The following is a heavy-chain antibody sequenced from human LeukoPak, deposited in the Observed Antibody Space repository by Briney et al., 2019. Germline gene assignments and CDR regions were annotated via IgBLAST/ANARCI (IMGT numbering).Heavy chain of an antibody. CDR1: GGSIFSYY. CDR2: IYSNGIT. CDR3: ARRAYYDSSAYHPSSGYFHL. V-gene: IGHV4-4*08. J-gene: IGHJ2*01. D-gene: IGHD3-22*01. Sequence: SETLSLTCTVSGGSIFSYYWNWIRQTPGKGLEWLGYIYSNGITNYSPSLRSRGTISIAPSKNQISLRLTSVTAADTAIYYCARRAYYDSSAYHPSSGYFHLWGRGTLVTVSS.